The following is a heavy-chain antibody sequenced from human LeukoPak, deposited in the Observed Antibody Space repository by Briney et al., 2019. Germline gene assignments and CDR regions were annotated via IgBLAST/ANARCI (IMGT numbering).Heavy chain of an antibody. CDR2: IYHSGST. V-gene: IGHV4-4*02. Sequence: TSGTLSLTCAVPGGSISSTNWWSWVRQSPGKGLAWIGEIYHSGSTNYNPSLKSRVTISVDKSKNQFSLKLTAVTAADTAVYYCARGEGARDGYNYEGPFYFDYWGQGTLVTVSS. J-gene: IGHJ4*02. CDR1: GGSISSTNW. D-gene: IGHD5-24*01. CDR3: ARGEGARDGYNYEGPFYFDY.